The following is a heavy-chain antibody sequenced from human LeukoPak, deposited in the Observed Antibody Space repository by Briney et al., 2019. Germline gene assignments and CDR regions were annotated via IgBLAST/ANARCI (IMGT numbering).Heavy chain of an antibody. V-gene: IGHV3-30*04. CDR2: ISYDGNNK. Sequence: GGSLRLSCAASGFTFSSYAMHWVRQAPGKGLEWVAVISYDGNNKYYADSVKGRFTISRDNAKNTLYLQMNSLRAEDTAVYYCARDLRCSSTSCYYYFDYWGQGTLVTVSS. CDR1: GFTFSSYA. J-gene: IGHJ4*02. CDR3: ARDLRCSSTSCYYYFDY. D-gene: IGHD2-2*01.